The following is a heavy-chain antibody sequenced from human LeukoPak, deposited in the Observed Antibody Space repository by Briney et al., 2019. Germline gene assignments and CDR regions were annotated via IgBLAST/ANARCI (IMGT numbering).Heavy chain of an antibody. J-gene: IGHJ4*02. D-gene: IGHD2-2*01. Sequence: PGGSLRLSCAASGFTFNNYGMHWVRQAPGKGLEWVAFIWYDGSNKYYADSVKGRFTISRDNSKNTLYLQMSSLRAEDTAVYYCAKARSYCSSTSCSAPGYWGQGTLVTVSS. CDR2: IWYDGSNK. V-gene: IGHV3-30*02. CDR1: GFTFNNYG. CDR3: AKARSYCSSTSCSAPGY.